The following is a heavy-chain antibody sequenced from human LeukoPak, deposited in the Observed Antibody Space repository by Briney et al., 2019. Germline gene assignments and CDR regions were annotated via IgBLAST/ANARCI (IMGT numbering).Heavy chain of an antibody. CDR1: GFTFSSYG. CDR3: AKNPHLGWYEEYYFDY. J-gene: IGHJ4*02. D-gene: IGHD6-19*01. Sequence: GRSLRLSCAASGFTFSSYGMHWVRQASGKGLEWVAVIWYDGSNKYYADSVKGRFTISRDNSKNTLYLQMNSLRAEDTAVYYCAKNPHLGWYEEYYFDYWGQGTLVTVSS. CDR2: IWYDGSNK. V-gene: IGHV3-33*06.